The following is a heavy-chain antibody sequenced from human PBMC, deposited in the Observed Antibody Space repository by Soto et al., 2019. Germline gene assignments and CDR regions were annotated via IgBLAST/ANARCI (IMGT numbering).Heavy chain of an antibody. CDR1: GTSISSSYW. V-gene: IGHV4-4*02. D-gene: IGHD2-21*01. Sequence: QVQLKQSGPGLVRPSGTLSLTCRVSGTSISSSYWWAWVRQSPGKGLEWIGEIYHNGITKYNPSLXGXLXMXLDKSNHQFSLKLTSVTAADTAVYYCAPVPPRIVVVLAEFPTWGQGTLVTVSS. CDR2: IYHNGIT. J-gene: IGHJ4*02. CDR3: APVPPRIVVVLAEFPT.